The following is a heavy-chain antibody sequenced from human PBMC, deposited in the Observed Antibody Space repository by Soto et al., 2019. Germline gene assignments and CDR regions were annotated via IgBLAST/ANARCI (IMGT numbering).Heavy chain of an antibody. CDR3: ARGTGTTGTGDFC. CDR2: IYYSGST. D-gene: IGHD1-1*01. CDR1: GFSVRANY. J-gene: IGHJ4*02. V-gene: IGHV4-59*02. Sequence: SETLSLSCAVSGFSVRANYMSWIRQPPGKGLEWIGYIYYSGSTNYNPSLKSRVTISVDTSKNQFSLKLSSVTAADTAVYYCARGTGTTGTGDFCWGQGTLVTVSS.